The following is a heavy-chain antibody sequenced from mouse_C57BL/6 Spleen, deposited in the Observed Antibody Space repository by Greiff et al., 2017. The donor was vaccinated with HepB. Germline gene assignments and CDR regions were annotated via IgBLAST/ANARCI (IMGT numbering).Heavy chain of an antibody. J-gene: IGHJ4*01. Sequence: VLLQESGPGLVQPSQSLSITCTASGFPLTSYGVHRVRQSPGKGLEWPGVIWSGGSTDCHAAFRSSLSIIKDNSKSQGCFNMNSLQADDTAIYYCARNKEEGRAVDYWGKGASVTVSS. V-gene: IGHV2-2*01. CDR3: ARNKEEGRAVDY. CDR2: IWSGGST. CDR1: GFPLTSYG.